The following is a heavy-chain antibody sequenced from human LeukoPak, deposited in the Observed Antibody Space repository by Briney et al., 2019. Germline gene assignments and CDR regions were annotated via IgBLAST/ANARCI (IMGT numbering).Heavy chain of an antibody. CDR3: GSPGGKQWLTRLDD. Sequence: KPSETLSLTCTVSGGSISSYYWSWIRQPPGKGLEWIGYIYYSGSTNYNPSLKSRVTISVDTSKNQFSLKLRSVTAADTAVYYCGSPGGKQWLTRLDDWGQGTLVTVSS. J-gene: IGHJ4*02. CDR1: GGSISSYY. V-gene: IGHV4-59*01. D-gene: IGHD6-19*01. CDR2: IYYSGST.